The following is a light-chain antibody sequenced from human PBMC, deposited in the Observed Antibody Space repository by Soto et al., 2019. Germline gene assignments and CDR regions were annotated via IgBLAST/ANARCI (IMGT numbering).Light chain of an antibody. J-gene: IGKJ4*01. Sequence: DNPLTQSPSFLSASVGDRVTITCRASQGLSSSLAWYQQRPGKAPQLLIYPASTLQSGVPARFSGSGSGTEFTLTISSLQSEDFATYYCQQLNAYPLTFGGGTKVEIK. V-gene: IGKV1-9*01. CDR2: PAS. CDR3: QQLNAYPLT. CDR1: QGLSSS.